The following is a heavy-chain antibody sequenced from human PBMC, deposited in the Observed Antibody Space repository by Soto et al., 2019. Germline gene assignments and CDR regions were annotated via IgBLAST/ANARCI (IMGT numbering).Heavy chain of an antibody. D-gene: IGHD6-13*01. J-gene: IGHJ6*02. CDR3: ASIAAATQGGYYYYGMDV. CDR2: IDPSDSYT. Sequence: PXDSLTISCKGSGYSFTSYWISLVRQMPGKGLEWMGRIDPSDSYTNYSPSFQGHVTISADKSISTAYLQWSSLKASDTAMYYCASIAAATQGGYYYYGMDVWGQGTTVTVSS. CDR1: GYSFTSYW. V-gene: IGHV5-10-1*01.